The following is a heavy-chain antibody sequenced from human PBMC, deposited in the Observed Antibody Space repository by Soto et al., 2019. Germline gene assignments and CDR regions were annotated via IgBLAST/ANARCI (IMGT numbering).Heavy chain of an antibody. D-gene: IGHD4-17*01. CDR1: GFTVSSNY. J-gene: IGHJ6*02. CDR3: ASDYGDYVYYGMDV. V-gene: IGHV3-53*01. CDR2: IYSGGST. Sequence: QPGGSLRLSCAASGFTVSSNYMSWVRQAPGKGLEWVSVIYSGGSTYYADSVKGRFTISRDNSKNTLYLQMNSLRAEDTAVYYCASDYGDYVYYGMDVWGQGTTVTVSS.